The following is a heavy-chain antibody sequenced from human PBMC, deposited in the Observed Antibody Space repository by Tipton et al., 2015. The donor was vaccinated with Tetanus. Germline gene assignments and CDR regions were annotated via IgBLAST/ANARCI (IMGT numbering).Heavy chain of an antibody. Sequence: SLRLSCAASGFTLSSYDINWVRQAPGKGLEWVSSINFNSGYIYYADSVKGRFTISRDNAKSSLYLQMDSLRTEDTAVYYCAREWTSTVTSKYDYWGQGTLVTVSS. D-gene: IGHD4-17*01. CDR1: GFTLSSYD. CDR3: AREWTSTVTSKYDY. V-gene: IGHV3-21*01. J-gene: IGHJ4*02. CDR2: INFNSGYI.